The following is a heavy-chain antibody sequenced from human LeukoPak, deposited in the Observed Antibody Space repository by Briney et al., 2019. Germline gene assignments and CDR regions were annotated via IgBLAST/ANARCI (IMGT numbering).Heavy chain of an antibody. V-gene: IGHV1-8*01. CDR3: ARGRGYSGYEVSQGWFDP. CDR2: MNPNSGNT. J-gene: IGHJ5*02. D-gene: IGHD5-12*01. Sequence: ASVKVSCKASGYTFTSYEINWVRQATGQGLEWMGWMNPNSGNTGYAQKFQGRVTMTRNTSISTAYMELSSLRSEDTAVYYCARGRGYSGYEVSQGWFDPWGQGTLVTVSS. CDR1: GYTFTSYE.